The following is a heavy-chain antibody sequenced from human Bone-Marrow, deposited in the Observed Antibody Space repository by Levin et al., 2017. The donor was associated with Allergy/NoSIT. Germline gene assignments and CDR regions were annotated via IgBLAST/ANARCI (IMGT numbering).Heavy chain of an antibody. J-gene: IGHJ2*01. CDR1: GGSVSTGGNY. Sequence: SETLSLTCTVSGGSVSTGGNYWNWIRQHPGKGLEWIGYISHSGDTYYNPSLQSRVTMSLDMSKNQFSRQMSSVTAADTVVYYCAGDLVVPPAMLYFDLWGRGTLVTVSS. D-gene: IGHD2-2*01. V-gene: IGHV4-31*03. CDR2: ISHSGDT. CDR3: AGDLVVPPAMLYFDL.